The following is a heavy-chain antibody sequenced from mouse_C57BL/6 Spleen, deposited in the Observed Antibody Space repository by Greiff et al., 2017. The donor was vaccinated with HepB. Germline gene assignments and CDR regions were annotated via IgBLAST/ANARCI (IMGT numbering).Heavy chain of an antibody. CDR1: GYTFTSYW. J-gene: IGHJ3*01. CDR2: IDPSDSYT. V-gene: IGHV1-50*01. D-gene: IGHD3-2*02. Sequence: VQLQQPGAELVKPGASVKLSCKASGYTFTSYWMQWVKQRPGQGLEWIGEIDPSDSYTNYNQKFKGKATLTVDTSSSTAYMQLSSLTSEDSAVYYCARAQASWTYWGQGTLVTVSA. CDR3: ARAQASWTY.